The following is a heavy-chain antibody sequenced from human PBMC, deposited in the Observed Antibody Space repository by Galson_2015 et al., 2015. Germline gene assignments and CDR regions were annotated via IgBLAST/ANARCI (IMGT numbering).Heavy chain of an antibody. V-gene: IGHV3-33*08. J-gene: IGHJ4*02. Sequence: SLRLSCAASGFTFSSYSMNWVRQAPGRGLEWVAFIWYDGSNQYYADSVKGRFTISRDTSTNTLYLQMNSLRAEDTAVYYCARDECTTTSCYEYWGQGTLVTVSS. CDR2: IWYDGSNQ. D-gene: IGHD2-2*01. CDR3: ARDECTTTSCYEY. CDR1: GFTFSSYS.